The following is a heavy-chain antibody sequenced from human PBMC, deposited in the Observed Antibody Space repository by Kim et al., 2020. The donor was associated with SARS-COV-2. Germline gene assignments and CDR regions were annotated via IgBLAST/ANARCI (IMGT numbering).Heavy chain of an antibody. Sequence: GGSLRLSCAASGITFSSYAMSWVRQAPGRGLEWVSAISGSGGSTYYTDSVKGRFTISRDNSKSTLYLQMNSLRAEDTALYYCAKDGYYDSIQPYYLDYWGQGTLVTVSS. V-gene: IGHV3-23*01. J-gene: IGHJ4*02. CDR1: GITFSSYA. CDR3: AKDGYYDSIQPYYLDY. CDR2: ISGSGGST. D-gene: IGHD3-22*01.